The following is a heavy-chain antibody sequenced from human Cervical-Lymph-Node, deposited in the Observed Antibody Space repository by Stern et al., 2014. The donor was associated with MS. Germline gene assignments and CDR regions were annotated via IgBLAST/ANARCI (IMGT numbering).Heavy chain of an antibody. Sequence: QVQLVQSGSELKKPGASVKVSCKASGYTFSTYGMNWVRQAPGQGLEWMGCINPNTGNPTYAQGFTGRFVFSLDTSVSTAYLQISSLKAEDTAVYYCARYAPTVTTDFDYWGQGTLVTVSS. J-gene: IGHJ4*02. CDR3: ARYAPTVTTDFDY. CDR2: INPNTGNP. V-gene: IGHV7-4-1*02. CDR1: GYTFSTYG. D-gene: IGHD4-17*01.